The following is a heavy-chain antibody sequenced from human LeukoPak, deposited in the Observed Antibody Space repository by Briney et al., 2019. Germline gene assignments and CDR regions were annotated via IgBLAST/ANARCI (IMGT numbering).Heavy chain of an antibody. Sequence: SQTLSLTCAISGDSVSSNSVTWNWIRQSPSRGLEWLVRTYYRSTWYNDYAVSVRGRITVNPDTSKNQFSLHLNSVTPEDTAVYYCARRLTQYDCFDPWGQGILVTVSS. CDR2: TYYRSTWYN. CDR3: ARRLTQYDCFDP. V-gene: IGHV6-1*01. CDR1: GDSVSSNSVT. J-gene: IGHJ5*02. D-gene: IGHD2-2*01.